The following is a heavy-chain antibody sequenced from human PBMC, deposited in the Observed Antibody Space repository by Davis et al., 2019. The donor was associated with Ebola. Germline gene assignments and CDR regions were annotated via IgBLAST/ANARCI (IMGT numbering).Heavy chain of an antibody. V-gene: IGHV3-23*01. CDR2: ISGSGDRT. CDR3: AKLNFRFWDF. CDR1: GFTFSTYA. J-gene: IGHJ4*02. D-gene: IGHD3-3*01. Sequence: GGSLRLSCAASGFTFSTYAMSWVRQAPGKGLEWVSSISGSGDRTYYADSVKGRFTISRDNSKNTLYFQMDSLRAEDTAVYYCAKLNFRFWDFWGQGALVTVSS.